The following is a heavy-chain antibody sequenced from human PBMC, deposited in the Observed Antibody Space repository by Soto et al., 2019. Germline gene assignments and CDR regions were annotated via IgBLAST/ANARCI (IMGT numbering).Heavy chain of an antibody. V-gene: IGHV3-15*01. CDR3: LTQGFTIFGVVIRAYYMDV. Sequence: GGSLRLSCASSGFTFSNAWMNWVRQAPGKGLEWGGRIKSKTDGGTTDYAAPVKGRFTISRDDSKNTLYLQMNSLKTEDTAVYYCLTQGFTIFGVVIRAYYMDVWGKGTTVTVSS. CDR2: IKSKTDGGTT. D-gene: IGHD3-3*01. J-gene: IGHJ6*03. CDR1: GFTFSNAW.